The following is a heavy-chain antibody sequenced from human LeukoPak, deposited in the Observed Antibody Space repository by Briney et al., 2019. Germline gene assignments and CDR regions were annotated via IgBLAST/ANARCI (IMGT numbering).Heavy chain of an antibody. J-gene: IGHJ5*02. Sequence: SVKVSCKASGGSFSDYSISWVRQAPGQGLEWMGRIIAILDTAHYAQKFQGRFTITADKSTTTVYMELSSLRSDDTAVYYCVRSGYDYDWFDPWGQGTLVTVSA. D-gene: IGHD5-12*01. CDR3: VRSGYDYDWFDP. V-gene: IGHV1-69*08. CDR2: IIAILDTA. CDR1: GGSFSDYS.